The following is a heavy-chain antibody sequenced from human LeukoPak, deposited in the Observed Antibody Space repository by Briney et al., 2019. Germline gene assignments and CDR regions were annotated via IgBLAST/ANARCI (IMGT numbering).Heavy chain of an antibody. CDR2: ISYDGSNK. D-gene: IGHD3-22*01. CDR3: ARGFRITMIVVVITGFDY. J-gene: IGHJ4*02. V-gene: IGHV3-30-3*01. CDR1: GFTFSSYA. Sequence: PGGSLRLSCAASGFTFSSYAMHWVRQAPGKGLEWVAVISYDGSNKYYADSVKGRFTISRDNPKNTLYLQMNSLRAEDTAVYYCARGFRITMIVVVITGFDYWGQGTLVTVSS.